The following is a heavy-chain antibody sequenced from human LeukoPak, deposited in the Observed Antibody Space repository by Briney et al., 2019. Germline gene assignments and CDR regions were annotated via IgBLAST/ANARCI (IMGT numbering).Heavy chain of an antibody. V-gene: IGHV3-48*02. CDR2: ISSSSDLM. J-gene: IGHJ4*02. Sequence: GGSLRLSCEASGFSLSISGMNWVRQAPGKGLEWVSYISSSSDLMSYVDSVKGRFTVSRDNAKNSLFLQMNSLRDEDTAVYYCARVLRGLYNLGDWGQGTLCTVSS. CDR1: GFSLSISG. CDR3: ARVLRGLYNLGD. D-gene: IGHD3-10*01.